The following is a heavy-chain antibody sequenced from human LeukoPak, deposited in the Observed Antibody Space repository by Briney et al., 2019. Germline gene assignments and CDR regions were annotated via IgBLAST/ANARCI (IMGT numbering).Heavy chain of an antibody. D-gene: IGHD4-17*01. CDR2: IYYSGST. J-gene: IGHJ4*02. CDR3: ASIDYGESLDY. V-gene: IGHV4-39*01. CDR1: GGSISSSSYY. Sequence: PSETLSLTCTVSGGSISSSSYYWGWIRQPPGKGLEWIGSIYYSGSTYYNPSLKSRVTISVDTSKNQFSLKLSSVTAADTAVYYCASIDYGESLDYWGQGTLVTVSP.